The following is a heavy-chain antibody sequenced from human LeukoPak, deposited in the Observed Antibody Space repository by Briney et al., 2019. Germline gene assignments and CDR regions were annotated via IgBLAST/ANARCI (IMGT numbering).Heavy chain of an antibody. J-gene: IGHJ4*02. V-gene: IGHV3-30*03. CDR3: AXXHXXXXXXXDF. Sequence: CXXSGFTFSSYGIHWVRQAPGKGLEWVAVISHDVRNKYYIDSVKGRFTISRDNSKNTMYLQMNSLRAEDTAVYYXAXXHXXXXXXXDFWGQGTLVTVSS. CDR2: ISHDVRNK. CDR1: GFTFSSYG.